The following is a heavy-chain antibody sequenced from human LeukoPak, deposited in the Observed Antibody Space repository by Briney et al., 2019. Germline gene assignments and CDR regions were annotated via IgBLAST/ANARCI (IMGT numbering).Heavy chain of an antibody. CDR2: MNPNSGNT. V-gene: IGHV1-8*01. D-gene: IGHD3-3*01. Sequence: ASVKVSCKASRYTFTSYDINWVRQATGQGLEWMGWMNPNSGNTGYAQKFQGRVTMTRNTSISTAYMELSSLRSEDTAVYYCARGLAGYDFWSGYYPDHWGQGTLVTVSS. CDR1: RYTFTSYD. CDR3: ARGLAGYDFWSGYYPDH. J-gene: IGHJ5*02.